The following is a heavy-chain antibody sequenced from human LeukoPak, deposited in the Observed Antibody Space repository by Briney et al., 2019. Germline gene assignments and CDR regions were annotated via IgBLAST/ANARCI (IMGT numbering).Heavy chain of an antibody. CDR1: GFTFSSYW. D-gene: IGHD4-17*01. V-gene: IGHV3-74*01. CDR3: AREGPFYGDYIEAYFDY. J-gene: IGHJ4*02. CDR2: INSDGSST. Sequence: GGSLRLSCAASGFTFSSYWMHWVRQAPGKGLVWVSRINSDGSSTSYADSVKGRFTISRDNAKNTLYLQMNSLRAEDTAVYYRAREGPFYGDYIEAYFDYWGQGTLVTVSS.